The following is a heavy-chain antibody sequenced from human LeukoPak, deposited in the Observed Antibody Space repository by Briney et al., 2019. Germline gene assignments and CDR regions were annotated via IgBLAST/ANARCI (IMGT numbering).Heavy chain of an antibody. D-gene: IGHD6-6*01. J-gene: IGHJ6*03. CDR1: GYTFTSYG. CDR3: ARDPTGIAARSREYYYYYMDV. V-gene: IGHV1-18*01. Sequence: GASVKVSCKASGYTFTSYGISWVRQAPGQGLEWMGWISAYNGNTNYAQKFQGRVTMTRDTSISTAYMELSRLRSDDTAVYYCARDPTGIAARSREYYYYYMDVWGKGTTVTVSS. CDR2: ISAYNGNT.